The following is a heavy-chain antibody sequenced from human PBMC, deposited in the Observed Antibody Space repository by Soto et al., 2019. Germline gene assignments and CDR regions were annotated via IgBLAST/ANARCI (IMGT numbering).Heavy chain of an antibody. D-gene: IGHD5-18*01. CDR1: GGTFSSYA. CDR2: IIPIFGTA. Sequence: VASVKVSCKASGGTFSSYAISWVRQAPGQGLEWMGGIIPIFGTANYAQKFQGRVTITADESTSTAYMELSSLRSEDTAVYYCARVKDHGYSYGYFDYWGQGTLVTVSS. V-gene: IGHV1-69*13. J-gene: IGHJ4*02. CDR3: ARVKDHGYSYGYFDY.